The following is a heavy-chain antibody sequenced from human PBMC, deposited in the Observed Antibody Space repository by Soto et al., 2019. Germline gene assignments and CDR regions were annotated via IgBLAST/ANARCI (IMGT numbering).Heavy chain of an antibody. D-gene: IGHD3-10*01. Sequence: QVQLVQSGAEVKKPGASVKVSCKASGYTFTSYYMHWVRQAPGQGLEWMGIINPSGGSTSYAQKFQGRVTMTRDTSTSTVYMELSSLRSEDTAVYYCAREFGGWLGELVYAFDIWGQGTMVTVSS. CDR1: GYTFTSYY. J-gene: IGHJ3*02. CDR2: INPSGGST. CDR3: AREFGGWLGELVYAFDI. V-gene: IGHV1-46*03.